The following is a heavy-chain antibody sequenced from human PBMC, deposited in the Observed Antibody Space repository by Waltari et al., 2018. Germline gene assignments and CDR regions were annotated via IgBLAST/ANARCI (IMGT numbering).Heavy chain of an antibody. CDR2: VSPIFGTA. D-gene: IGHD4-17*01. CDR3: ARVTVTTRYFQH. V-gene: IGHV1-69*14. CDR1: GGTFSSYA. Sequence: QVQLVQSGAEVKKPGSSVKVSCTASGGTFSSYAISWVRQAPGQGLEWMGGVSPIFGTANDAQKFQGRVTITADKSTSTAYMELSSLRSEDTAVYYCARVTVTTRYFQHWGQGTLVTVSS. J-gene: IGHJ1*01.